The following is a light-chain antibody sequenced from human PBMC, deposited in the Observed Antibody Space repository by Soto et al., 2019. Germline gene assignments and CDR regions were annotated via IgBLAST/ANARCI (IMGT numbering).Light chain of an antibody. CDR1: QSVSRN. J-gene: IGKJ1*01. CDR3: QQYNSYSPT. Sequence: EIVMTQSPLTLPVTPGEPASISCRSSQSVSRNLAWYQQRPGQAPRLLIYGASSRATGIPDRFSGSGSGADFTLTISSLQPDDFATYYCQQYNSYSPTFGQGTKVDIK. CDR2: GAS. V-gene: IGKV3-15*01.